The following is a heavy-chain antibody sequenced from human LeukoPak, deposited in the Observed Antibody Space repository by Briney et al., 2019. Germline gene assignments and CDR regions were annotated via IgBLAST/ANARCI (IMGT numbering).Heavy chain of an antibody. J-gene: IGHJ4*02. CDR2: MRQDGSEK. Sequence: GSLRLSXXXSGFTXSSHIISWIRQAPGKGLEWVANMRQDGSEKFYADSVKGRFTISRDNAKNSQYLQMNSLRVDDTAVYYCAREGEAFDYWGQGTLVTVSS. V-gene: IGHV3-7*01. D-gene: IGHD3-16*01. CDR3: AREGEAFDY. CDR1: GFTXSSHI.